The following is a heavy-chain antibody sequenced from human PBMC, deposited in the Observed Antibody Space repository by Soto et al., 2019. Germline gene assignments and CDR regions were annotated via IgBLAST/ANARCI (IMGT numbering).Heavy chain of an antibody. D-gene: IGHD1-26*01. J-gene: IGHJ5*02. CDR2: IIPILGIA. CDR3: ARDTSAGDSASS. V-gene: IGHV1-69*08. Sequence: QVQLVQSGAEVKKPGSSVKVSCKASGGTFSSYTISWVRQAPGQGLEWMGRIIPILGIANYAQKFQGRVTXXAXXSTSTADMELSRLTSEDKAVYHCARDTSAGDSASSWGQGTLITVSS. CDR1: GGTFSSYT.